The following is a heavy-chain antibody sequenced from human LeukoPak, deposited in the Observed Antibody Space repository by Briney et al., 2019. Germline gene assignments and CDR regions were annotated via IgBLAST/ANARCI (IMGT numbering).Heavy chain of an antibody. D-gene: IGHD1-1*01. CDR1: GFTFSSYS. V-gene: IGHV3-48*01. CDR3: ARDHNYAFDI. J-gene: IGHJ3*02. Sequence: PGGSLRFSCAASGFTFSSYSMNWVRQAPGNGLEWISYVCGGTIYYADSVKGRFTVSRDNGKNSLYLEMSSLRAEDTAVYYCARDHNYAFDIWGQGTMVTVSS. CDR2: VCGGTI.